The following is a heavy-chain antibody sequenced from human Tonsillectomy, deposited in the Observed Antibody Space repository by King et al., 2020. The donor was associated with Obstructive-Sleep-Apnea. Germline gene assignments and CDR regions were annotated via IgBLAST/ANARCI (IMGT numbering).Heavy chain of an antibody. CDR1: GYSFSNYW. CDR3: ARRDDILTSYYFDY. CDR2: IHPYDSDT. Sequence: QLVQSGAEVKKPGASLKISCKGSGYSFSNYWIGWVRQMPGKGLEWMGVIHPYDSDTRYSPSFEGQVTFSADKSISTAYLQWTSLKASDTAMYYCARRDDILTSYYFDYWGQGTLVTVSS. J-gene: IGHJ4*02. V-gene: IGHV5-51*01. D-gene: IGHD3-9*01.